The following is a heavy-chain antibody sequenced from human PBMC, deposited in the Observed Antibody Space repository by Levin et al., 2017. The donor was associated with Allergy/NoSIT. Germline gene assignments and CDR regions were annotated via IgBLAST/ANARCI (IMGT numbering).Heavy chain of an antibody. CDR1: GYTFTSYG. Sequence: ASVKVSCKASGYTFTSYGINWVRQAPGQGLEWMGWISAYNGNTNYAQNLQGRVTMTTDTSTSTAYMDLRRLTSDDTAVYYCARDAPTVTPRYAMDDWGQGTTVTVSS. CDR2: ISAYNGNT. CDR3: ARDAPTVTPRYAMDD. J-gene: IGHJ6*02. D-gene: IGHD4-17*01. V-gene: IGHV1-18*01.